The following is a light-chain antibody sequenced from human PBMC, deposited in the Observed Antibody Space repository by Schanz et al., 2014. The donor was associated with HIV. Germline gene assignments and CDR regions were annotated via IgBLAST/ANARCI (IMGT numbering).Light chain of an antibody. V-gene: IGKV3-20*01. Sequence: EFVLTQSPDTLSLSPGARVTVSCRASQIVRERQLAWYQLRPGQAPRLLVYAISTRATGIPDRFSGSGSGTDFSLTINRLEPEDFAVYYCQQYATSPWTFGQGTKVDVK. CDR1: QIVRERQ. CDR2: AIS. CDR3: QQYATSPWT. J-gene: IGKJ1*01.